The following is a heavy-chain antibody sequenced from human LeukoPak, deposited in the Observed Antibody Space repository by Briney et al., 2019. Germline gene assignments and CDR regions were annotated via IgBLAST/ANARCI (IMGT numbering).Heavy chain of an antibody. CDR3: ARDTLNCSSTSCHQLFDY. J-gene: IGHJ4*02. D-gene: IGHD2-2*01. V-gene: IGHV1-2*06. Sequence: ASVKVSCKASGYTFTGYYMHWVRQAPGQGLEWMGRINPKSGGTNCAQKFQGRVTMTRDTSISTAYMELSRLRSDDTAVYYCARDTLNCSSTSCHQLFDYWGQGTLVTVSS. CDR1: GYTFTGYY. CDR2: INPKSGGT.